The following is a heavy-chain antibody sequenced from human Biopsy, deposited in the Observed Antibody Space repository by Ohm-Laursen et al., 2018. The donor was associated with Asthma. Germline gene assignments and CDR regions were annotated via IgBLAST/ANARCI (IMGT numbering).Heavy chain of an antibody. CDR1: GYTFNAYS. D-gene: IGHD3-10*01. J-gene: IGHJ6*02. V-gene: IGHV1-2*06. CDR2: INPNSGNT. CDR3: ARAPQPQNYGSGNAQYGLDV. Sequence: GASVKVSCKVSGYTFNAYSIHWVRQAPGQEFEWMGRINPNSGNTHYAHKFQGRVTMTRDTSISTVYMELTRLRSDDTAVYYCARAPQPQNYGSGNAQYGLDVWGQGTTVTVSS.